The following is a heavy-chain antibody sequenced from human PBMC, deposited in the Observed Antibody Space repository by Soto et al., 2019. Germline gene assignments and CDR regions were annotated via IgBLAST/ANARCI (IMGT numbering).Heavy chain of an antibody. CDR3: ARDKSPYSRGWHNRHFDY. V-gene: IGHV3-30-3*01. CDR1: GFTFSSYA. J-gene: IGHJ4*02. Sequence: QVQLVESGGGVVQPGRSLRLSCAASGFTFSSYAMHWVRQAPGKGLEWVAVISYDGSNKYYADSVKGRFTISRDNSKNTXXLQVNSLRAEDTAVYYCARDKSPYSRGWHNRHFDYWGQGTLVTVSS. D-gene: IGHD6-19*01. CDR2: ISYDGSNK.